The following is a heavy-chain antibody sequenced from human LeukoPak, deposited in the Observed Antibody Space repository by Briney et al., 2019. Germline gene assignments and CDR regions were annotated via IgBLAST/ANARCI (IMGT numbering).Heavy chain of an antibody. J-gene: IGHJ4*02. CDR1: GFILCKNA. CDR2: IWDEVGGT. Sequence: GRSLRLSSAASGFILCKNAMHCVREAPGGGLEWMVVIWDEVGGTYYAHSVKGRFTISRDNSKNTVYFRMASLRSEETRVYYSSKDSFNATLLLTGHFRDYWGLGSLVTVSS. D-gene: IGHD3-22*01. CDR3: SKDSFNATLLLTGHFRDY. V-gene: IGHV3-33*06.